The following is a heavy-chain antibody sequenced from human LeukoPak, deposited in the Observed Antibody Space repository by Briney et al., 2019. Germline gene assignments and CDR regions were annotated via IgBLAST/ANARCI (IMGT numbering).Heavy chain of an antibody. Sequence: GGSLRLSCAVSGFTFRSYAMNWVRQAPGKGLEWVAAITADGGSTHYTTSVKGRFIISRDTPKNTVYLLMNSLRTEDTAVYYCGRSRRINASLYYYMDVWGKGTTVTVSS. V-gene: IGHV3-23*01. CDR1: GFTFRSYA. D-gene: IGHD2-15*01. CDR3: GRSRRINASLYYYMDV. CDR2: ITADGGST. J-gene: IGHJ6*03.